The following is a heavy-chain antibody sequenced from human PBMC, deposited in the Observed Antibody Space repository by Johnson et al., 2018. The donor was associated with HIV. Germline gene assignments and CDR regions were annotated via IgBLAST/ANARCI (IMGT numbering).Heavy chain of an antibody. CDR1: GFTFSSYG. Sequence: QVQLMESGGGVVQPGRSLRLSCAASGFTFSSYGMHWVRQAPGKGLEWVAVIWYDGSNKYYADSVKGRFTISRDNSKNSLYLQMNSLRAEDTALYYCAREVVGATRAFDIWGQGTMVTVSS. CDR3: AREVVGATRAFDI. V-gene: IGHV3-33*01. J-gene: IGHJ3*02. CDR2: IWYDGSNK. D-gene: IGHD1-26*01.